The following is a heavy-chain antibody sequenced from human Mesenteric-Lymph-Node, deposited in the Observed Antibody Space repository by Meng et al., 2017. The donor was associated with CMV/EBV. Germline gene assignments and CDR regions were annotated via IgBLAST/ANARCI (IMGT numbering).Heavy chain of an antibody. CDR1: GFTVSSYA. CDR3: ARKGGKHDY. J-gene: IGHJ4*02. D-gene: IGHD4-23*01. Sequence: GGSLRLSCAVSGFTVSSYAIAWVRQAPGMGLEWVSIIHRDDTTRYYADSVKGRFTTSRDYSKSTVYLQMNSLRAEDAAVYYCARKGGKHDYWGQGTLVTVSS. V-gene: IGHV3-23*03. CDR2: IHRDDTTR.